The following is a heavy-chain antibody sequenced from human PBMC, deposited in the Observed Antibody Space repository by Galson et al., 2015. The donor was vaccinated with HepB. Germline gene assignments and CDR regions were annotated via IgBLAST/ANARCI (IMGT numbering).Heavy chain of an antibody. CDR1: GFTYSNYA. CDR2: ISGSGTST. V-gene: IGHV3-23*01. D-gene: IGHD2/OR15-2a*01. J-gene: IGHJ4*02. Sequence: SLRLSCAASGFTYSNYAMNWVRQAPGEGLEWVSGISGSGTSTYYADSVKGRFTISRDTAKNTLSLQMSSLRAEDTAVYYCARNTFFDVWGRGTLVTVSS. CDR3: ARNTFFDV.